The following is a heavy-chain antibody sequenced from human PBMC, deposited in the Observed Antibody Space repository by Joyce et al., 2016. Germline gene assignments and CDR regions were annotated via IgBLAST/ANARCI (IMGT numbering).Heavy chain of an antibody. V-gene: IGHV3-73*02. CDR1: GFTLSGSS. D-gene: IGHD3-3*01. CDR2: IRSKANGDAT. Sequence: EVQLVESGGGLVQPGGSLKLSCAVSGFTLSGSSVHWVRQASGKGLEWVGRIRSKANGDATAYAASVKGRFSISRDDSKNTAYLQMNSLKTEDTAVYYCSNDDLWSGYSPSRDVWGQGSTVTVSS. J-gene: IGHJ6*02. CDR3: SNDDLWSGYSPSRDV.